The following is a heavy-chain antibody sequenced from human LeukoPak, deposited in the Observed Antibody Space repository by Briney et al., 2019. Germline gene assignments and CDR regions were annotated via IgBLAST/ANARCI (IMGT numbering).Heavy chain of an antibody. D-gene: IGHD3-3*01. CDR3: AKGRFRSVVITPFDY. V-gene: IGHV3-23*01. Sequence: PGGTLRLSCAASGFTFSSYGMSWVRQAPGKGLEWVSAISGSGGSTYYADSVKGRFTISRDNSKNTLYLQMNSLRAEDTAVYYCAKGRFRSVVITPFDYWGQGTLVTVSS. J-gene: IGHJ4*02. CDR1: GFTFSSYG. CDR2: ISGSGGST.